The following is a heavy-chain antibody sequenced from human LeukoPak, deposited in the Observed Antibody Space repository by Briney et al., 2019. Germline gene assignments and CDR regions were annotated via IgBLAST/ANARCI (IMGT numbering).Heavy chain of an antibody. V-gene: IGHV3-13*04. CDR3: TRESNYYDSSTSPGYFDL. D-gene: IGHD3-22*01. CDR1: GFTFSSYD. Sequence: GGSLRLSCAASGFTFSSYDMHWVRHTTGKGLEWVSAIDTAGGTYYPGSVKGRFTISRENTKNSLYLQMNSLRAGDTAVYYCTRESNYYDSSTSPGYFDLWGRGTLVTVSS. J-gene: IGHJ2*01. CDR2: IDTAGGT.